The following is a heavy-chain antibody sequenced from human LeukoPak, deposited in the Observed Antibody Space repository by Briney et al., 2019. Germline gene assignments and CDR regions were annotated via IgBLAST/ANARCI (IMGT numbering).Heavy chain of an antibody. CDR2: ISSSGSTI. V-gene: IGHV3-48*03. D-gene: IGHD3-10*01. CDR1: GFTFSNYE. Sequence: GGSLRLSCGASGFTFSNYEMNWVRQAPGKGLEWVSYISSSGSTIYYAESVKGRFTISRDNAKNSLYLQMNSPRVEDTAVYYCARNPRYYYGSGTSGAEGYWGQGTLVTVSS. CDR3: ARNPRYYYGSGTSGAEGY. J-gene: IGHJ4*02.